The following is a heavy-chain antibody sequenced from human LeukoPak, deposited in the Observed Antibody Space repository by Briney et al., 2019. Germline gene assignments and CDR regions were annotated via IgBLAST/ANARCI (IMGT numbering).Heavy chain of an antibody. V-gene: IGHV4-59*08. CDR1: GGSISSYY. CDR3: ARGPYSYDSSGAFDI. CDR2: IYYSGST. D-gene: IGHD3-22*01. J-gene: IGHJ3*02. Sequence: PETLSLTCTVSGGSISSYYWSWIRQPPGKGLEWIGYIYYSGSTNYNPSLKSRVTISVDTSKNQFPLKLSSVTAADTAVYFCARGPYSYDSSGAFDIWGQGTMVTVSS.